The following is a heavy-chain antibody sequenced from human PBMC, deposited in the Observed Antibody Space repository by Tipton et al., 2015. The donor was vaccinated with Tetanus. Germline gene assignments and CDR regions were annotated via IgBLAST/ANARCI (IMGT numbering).Heavy chain of an antibody. V-gene: IGHV1-2*02. J-gene: IGHJ6*02. D-gene: IGHD3-22*01. CDR2: IDPNSGGT. CDR3: ARDRGNYIYYGMDV. CDR1: GYTFSGYY. Sequence: QMQLVQSGAELKKPGASVKVSCKASGYTFSGYYMYWVRQAPGQGLEWVGWIDPNSGGTVYAPRFQGRVTMTRDTSISTAYMELSSLRSDDTAVYYCARDRGNYIYYGMDVWGPGTTVTVS.